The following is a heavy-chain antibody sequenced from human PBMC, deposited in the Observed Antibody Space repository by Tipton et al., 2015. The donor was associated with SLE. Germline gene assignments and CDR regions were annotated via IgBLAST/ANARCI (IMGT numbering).Heavy chain of an antibody. CDR2: INHSGST. V-gene: IGHV4-34*01. CDR3: ARRSSSWDVN. CDR1: GGSFSGYY. Sequence: TLSLTCAVYGGSFSGYYWSWIRQPPGKGLEWIGEINHSGSTSYNPSLKRRVTISVDTSKNQFSLKLSSVTAADTAVYYCARRSSSWDVNWGQGTLVTVSS. J-gene: IGHJ4*02. D-gene: IGHD6-13*01.